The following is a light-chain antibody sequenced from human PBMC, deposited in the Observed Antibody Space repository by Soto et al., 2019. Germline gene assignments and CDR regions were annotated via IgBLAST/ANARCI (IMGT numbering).Light chain of an antibody. J-gene: IGKJ2*01. V-gene: IGKV3-15*01. CDR2: GAS. CDR1: QSVSTN. CDR3: QQYNNWPYT. Sequence: EIVMTQSPATQSVYPGERATLSCRASQSVSTNLAWYHQKPGQAPRLLIYGASTRATGIPARFTGSGSGTEFTLTLSSLQSEDFAVYYCQQYNNWPYTFGQGTKLELK.